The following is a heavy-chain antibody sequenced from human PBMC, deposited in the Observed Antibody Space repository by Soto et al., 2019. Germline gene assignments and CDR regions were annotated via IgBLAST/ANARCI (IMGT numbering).Heavy chain of an antibody. Sequence: QVQLVESGGGVVQPGRSLRLSCAASGFTFSSYGMHWVRQAPGKGLEWVAVIWYDGSNKYYADSVKGRFTISRDNSKNTLYLQMNSLRAEDTAVYYCAKGDYGHYYYYGMDVWGQGTTVTVSS. CDR2: IWYDGSNK. J-gene: IGHJ6*02. D-gene: IGHD4-17*01. V-gene: IGHV3-33*06. CDR1: GFTFSSYG. CDR3: AKGDYGHYYYYGMDV.